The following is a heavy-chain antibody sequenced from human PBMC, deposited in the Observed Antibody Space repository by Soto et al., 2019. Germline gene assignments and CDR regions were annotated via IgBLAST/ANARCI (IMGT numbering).Heavy chain of an antibody. CDR1: GGSISSYY. J-gene: IGHJ6*02. CDR2: VHYTGST. V-gene: IGHV4-59*01. CDR3: ARARYQLLHPYYYGMDV. D-gene: IGHD2-2*01. Sequence: PSETLSLTCTVSGGSISSYYWSWIRQPPGKGLEWIGYVHYTGSTNYNSPLKSRVTISVDTSKNQVSLKLSSVTAADSAVYFCARARYQLLHPYYYGMDVWGQGTTVTVSS.